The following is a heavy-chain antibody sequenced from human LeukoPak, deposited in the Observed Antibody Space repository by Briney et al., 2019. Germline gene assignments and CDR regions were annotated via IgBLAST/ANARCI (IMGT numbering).Heavy chain of an antibody. V-gene: IGHV3-23*01. Sequence: GGSLRLSCAASEFTFSSYGMSWVRQAPGKGLEWVSAISGSGGSTYYADSVKGRFTISRDNSKNTLYLQMNSLRAEDTAVYYCANHMGTGTTFGNWFDPWGQGTLVTVSS. CDR3: ANHMGTGTTFGNWFDP. J-gene: IGHJ5*02. CDR2: ISGSGGST. D-gene: IGHD1-7*01. CDR1: EFTFSSYG.